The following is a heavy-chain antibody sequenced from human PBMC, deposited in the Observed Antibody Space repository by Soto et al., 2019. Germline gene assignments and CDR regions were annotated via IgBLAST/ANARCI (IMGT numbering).Heavy chain of an antibody. D-gene: IGHD6-13*01. J-gene: IGHJ4*02. Sequence: SETLSLTCTVSGGSISSYYWSWLRQPPGKGLEWIGYIYYSGSTNYNPSLKSRVTISVDTSKNQFSLKLSSVTAADTAVYYCARWIAAAYFDYWGQGTQVTVSS. CDR3: ARWIAAAYFDY. V-gene: IGHV4-59*01. CDR2: IYYSGST. CDR1: GGSISSYY.